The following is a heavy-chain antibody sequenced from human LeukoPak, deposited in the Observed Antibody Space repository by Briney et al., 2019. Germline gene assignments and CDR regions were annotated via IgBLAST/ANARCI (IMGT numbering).Heavy chain of an antibody. Sequence: SETLSLTCTVSGGSISSYYWSWIRQPAGKGLEWIGRIYTSGSTNYNPSLKSRVSMSVDTSKNQFSLKLSSVTAADMAVYYCAREGYSFPYYYYYGMDVWGQGTTVTVSS. CDR1: GGSISSYY. D-gene: IGHD4-11*01. J-gene: IGHJ6*02. V-gene: IGHV4-4*07. CDR3: AREGYSFPYYYYYGMDV. CDR2: IYTSGST.